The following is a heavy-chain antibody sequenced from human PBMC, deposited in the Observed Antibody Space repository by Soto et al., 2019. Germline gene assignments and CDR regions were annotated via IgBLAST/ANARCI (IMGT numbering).Heavy chain of an antibody. CDR3: ARGVYYYYAMDV. Sequence: ASVKVSCKASGYTFTNYTVHWGRQAPGQRLEWMGWITAGNGNTKYSQKFQGRVTIARDTSASTAYMELSSLRSEDTAVYYCARGVYYYYAMDVWGQGTTVTVSS. CDR2: ITAGNGNT. V-gene: IGHV1-3*01. J-gene: IGHJ6*02. D-gene: IGHD6-6*01. CDR1: GYTFTNYT.